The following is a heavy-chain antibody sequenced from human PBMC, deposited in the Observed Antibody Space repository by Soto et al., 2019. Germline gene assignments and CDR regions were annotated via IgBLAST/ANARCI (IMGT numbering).Heavy chain of an antibody. Sequence: LRLSCAGSGFIVSSYYMSWVRQAPGKGLEWISVIYSGGSTYYADSVKGRFTISRDNSENTLYLQLNSLRAEDTAVYYCAKSGGNGWFADAFDVWGQGTMVTVSS. J-gene: IGHJ3*01. CDR3: AKSGGNGWFADAFDV. D-gene: IGHD6-19*01. CDR1: GFIVSSYY. CDR2: IYSGGST. V-gene: IGHV3-53*01.